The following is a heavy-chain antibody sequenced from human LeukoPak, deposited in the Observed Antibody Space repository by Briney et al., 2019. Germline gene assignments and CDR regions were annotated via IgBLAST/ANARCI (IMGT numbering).Heavy chain of an antibody. D-gene: IGHD4-11*01. CDR2: MYYTGST. CDR3: ARDDHSNYRFDF. CDR1: GGSISSDY. Sequence: KPSETLSLTCSVSGGSISSDYWAWIRQPPGKGLDWIGYMYYTGSTNYNPSLKSRVTISVDTSKNQFSLRVSSVTAADTAVYYCARDDHSNYRFDFWGQGNLVTVSS. V-gene: IGHV4-59*01. J-gene: IGHJ4*02.